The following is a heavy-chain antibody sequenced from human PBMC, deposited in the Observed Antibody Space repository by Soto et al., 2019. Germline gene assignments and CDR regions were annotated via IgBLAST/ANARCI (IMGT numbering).Heavy chain of an antibody. CDR2: ISSSSSYI. D-gene: IGHD2-15*01. CDR1: GFTFSSYS. Sequence: GGSLRLSCAASGFTFSSYSMNWVRQAPGKGLEWVSSISSSSSYIYYADSVKGRFTISRDNAKNSLYLQMNSLRAEDTAVYYCARDRSPPPSRYGMDVWGQGTTVTVSS. V-gene: IGHV3-21*01. CDR3: ARDRSPPPSRYGMDV. J-gene: IGHJ6*02.